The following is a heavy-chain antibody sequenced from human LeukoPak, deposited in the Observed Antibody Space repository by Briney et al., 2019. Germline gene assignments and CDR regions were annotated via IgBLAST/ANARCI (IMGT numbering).Heavy chain of an antibody. CDR2: MNPNSGNT. V-gene: IGHV1-8*01. J-gene: IGHJ4*02. CDR1: GYTFTSYD. D-gene: IGHD2-15*01. CDR3: ARDGAYCSGGSCYSGNFDY. Sequence: ASVKVSCKASGYTFTSYDINWVRQATGQGLEWMGWMNPNSGNTGYAQKFQGRVTMTTDTSTSTAYMELRSLRSDDTAVYSCARDGAYCSGGSCYSGNFDYWGQGTLVTVSS.